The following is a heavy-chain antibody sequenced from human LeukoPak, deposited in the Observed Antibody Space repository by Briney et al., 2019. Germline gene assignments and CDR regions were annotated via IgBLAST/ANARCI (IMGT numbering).Heavy chain of an antibody. CDR2: ISAYNGNT. Sequence: GASVKVSCKASGYTFTSYGISWVRQAPGQGLKWMGWISAYNGNTNYAQKLQGRVTMTTDTSTSTAYMELRSLRSDDTAVYYCARVGTAIYYYYMDVWGKGTTVTVSS. CDR3: ARVGTAIYYYYMDV. J-gene: IGHJ6*03. CDR1: GYTFTSYG. V-gene: IGHV1-18*01. D-gene: IGHD2-8*02.